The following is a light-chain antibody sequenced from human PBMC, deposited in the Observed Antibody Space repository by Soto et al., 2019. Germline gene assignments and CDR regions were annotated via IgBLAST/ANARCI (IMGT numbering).Light chain of an antibody. Sequence: DIQMTQSPSTLSASVGDRVTITCRASQSLSSWLAWYQQKPGKAPKLLIYKASSLESGVPSRFSGSGSGTEFTLTISSLQPDDFATYYYQQYNSYWTFGQGTKVEIK. CDR1: QSLSSW. V-gene: IGKV1-5*03. CDR2: KAS. CDR3: QQYNSYWT. J-gene: IGKJ1*01.